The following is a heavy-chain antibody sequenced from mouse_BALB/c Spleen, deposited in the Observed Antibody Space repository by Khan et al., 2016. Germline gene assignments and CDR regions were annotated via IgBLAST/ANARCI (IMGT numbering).Heavy chain of an antibody. CDR2: IYPGSGNT. D-gene: IGHD2-3*01. J-gene: IGHJ2*01. CDR1: GYTFTDYY. Sequence: QIQMVQSGAELARPGASVKLSCKASGYTFTDYYINWVKQRTGQGLEWIGEIYPGSGNTYYNEKFTGKATLTADKSSSTAYMQLSSLTSEDSAVYFCARRDGFYYFDYGGQGTTLTVSS. V-gene: IGHV1-77*01. CDR3: ARRDGFYYFDY.